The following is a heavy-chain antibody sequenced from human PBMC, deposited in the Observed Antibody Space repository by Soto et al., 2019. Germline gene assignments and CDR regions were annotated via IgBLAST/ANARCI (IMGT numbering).Heavy chain of an antibody. CDR1: GFTFSSYA. V-gene: IGHV3-23*01. J-gene: IGHJ4*02. CDR3: SAGGGYSSLFDY. D-gene: IGHD5-18*01. CDR2: ISGSGGST. Sequence: QTGGSLRLSCAASGFTFSSYAMSWVRQAPGKGLEWVSAISGSGGSTYYADSVKGRFTISRDNSKNTLYLQMNSLRAEDTAVYYCSAGGGYSSLFDYWGQGTLVTVSS.